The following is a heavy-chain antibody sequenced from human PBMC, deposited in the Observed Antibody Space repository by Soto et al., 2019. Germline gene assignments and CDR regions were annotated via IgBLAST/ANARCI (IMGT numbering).Heavy chain of an antibody. V-gene: IGHV1-18*01. J-gene: IGHJ5*01. Sequence: QVQLVQSGAEVKKPGASVKVSCKASGYTFTSYGISWVRQAPGQVLEWMGWISAYNGNTNYAQKLQGRVTMTTDTSTRTAYMELRSLRSDDTAVYCSTIDVHGDPYSGGQGTLATASP. CDR2: ISAYNGNT. D-gene: IGHD4-17*01. CDR1: GYTFTSYG. CDR3: TIDVHGDPYS.